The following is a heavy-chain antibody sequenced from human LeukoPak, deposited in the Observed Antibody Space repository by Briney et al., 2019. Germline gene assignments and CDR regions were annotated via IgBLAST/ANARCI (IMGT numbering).Heavy chain of an antibody. J-gene: IGHJ4*02. CDR3: ARDGLGATTCDY. V-gene: IGHV1-18*01. CDR1: GYTFSNYG. Sequence: GASVKVSCNTSGYTFSNYGVSWVRQAPGQGLEWMGWISAYSGHTNYAQKLQGRVTMTTDTSTSTAYMELRSLRSDDTAVYYCARDGLGATTCDYWGQGTLVTVSS. CDR2: ISAYSGHT. D-gene: IGHD5-12*01.